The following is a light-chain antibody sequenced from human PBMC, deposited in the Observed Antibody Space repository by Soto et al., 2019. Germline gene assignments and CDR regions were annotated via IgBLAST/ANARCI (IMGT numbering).Light chain of an antibody. V-gene: IGKV1-5*02. CDR1: QSISTW. Sequence: DIQMTQSPSTLSASVGDRVTIICRASQSISTWLAWYQQKPGKAPKLLMYDASRLESGVPSRFSGSGSGTEFTLTITSLQPDDFATYYCQQYKTYWTVGQGTKVEIK. J-gene: IGKJ1*01. CDR3: QQYKTYWT. CDR2: DAS.